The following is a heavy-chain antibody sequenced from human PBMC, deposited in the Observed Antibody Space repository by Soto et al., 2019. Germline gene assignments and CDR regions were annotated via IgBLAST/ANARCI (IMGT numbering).Heavy chain of an antibody. Sequence: QVQLVESGGGVVQPGRSLRLSCAASGFTFSSYGMHWVRQAPGKGLEWVAVIWYDGSNKYYADSVKGRFTISRDNSKNTLYLQMTSLRAEDTAVYYCARDRAVVTADIAEYFQHWGQGTLVTVSS. CDR2: IWYDGSNK. D-gene: IGHD2-21*02. CDR3: ARDRAVVTADIAEYFQH. CDR1: GFTFSSYG. V-gene: IGHV3-33*01. J-gene: IGHJ1*01.